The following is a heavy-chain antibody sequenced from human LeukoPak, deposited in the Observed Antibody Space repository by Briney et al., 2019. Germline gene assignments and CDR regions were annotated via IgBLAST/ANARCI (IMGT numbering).Heavy chain of an antibody. D-gene: IGHD3-10*01. CDR2: IIPILGIA. Sequence: ASVKVSCKASGGTFSSYAISWVRQAPGQGLEWMGRIIPILGIANYAQKFQGRVTITADKSTSTAYMELSSLRSEDTAVYYCARGRNYYGSGSYGMDVWGQGTTVTVSS. V-gene: IGHV1-69*04. CDR3: ARGRNYYGSGSYGMDV. CDR1: GGTFSSYA. J-gene: IGHJ6*02.